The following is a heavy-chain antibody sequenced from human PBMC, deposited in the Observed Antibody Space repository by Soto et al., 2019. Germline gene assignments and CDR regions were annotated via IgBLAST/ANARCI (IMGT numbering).Heavy chain of an antibody. CDR2: ISPYTGNT. CDR1: GYIFVNYG. CDR3: VMVDNYVTPAPQDV. V-gene: IGHV1-18*01. D-gene: IGHD3-16*01. Sequence: QVQLVQSGDEVKKPGASVKVSCKASGYIFVNYGIAWVRQAPGQGLEWMGWISPYTGNTHSATKVQGRLTMTTDTSTSTAFMDLGSLTSDDTAVYYCVMVDNYVTPAPQDVWGQGSTVTVSS. J-gene: IGHJ6*02.